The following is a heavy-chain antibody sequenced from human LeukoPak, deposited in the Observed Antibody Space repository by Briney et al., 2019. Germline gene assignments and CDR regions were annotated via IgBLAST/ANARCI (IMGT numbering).Heavy chain of an antibody. Sequence: SETLSLTCTVSGGSISSYYWSWIRQPPGKGLEWIEYIYYSGSTNYNPSLKSRVTISVDTSKNQFSLKLSSVTAADTAVYYCARGIAAASGYFDYWGQGTLVTVSS. D-gene: IGHD6-13*01. J-gene: IGHJ4*02. CDR2: IYYSGST. V-gene: IGHV4-59*08. CDR1: GGSISSYY. CDR3: ARGIAAASGYFDY.